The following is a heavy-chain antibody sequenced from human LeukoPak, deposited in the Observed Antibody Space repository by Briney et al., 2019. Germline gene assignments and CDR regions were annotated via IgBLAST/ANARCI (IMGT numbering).Heavy chain of an antibody. J-gene: IGHJ3*02. CDR2: ISGSGGST. CDR1: GFTFSSYA. V-gene: IGHV3-23*01. CDR3: ARARSSWYDPDAFDI. D-gene: IGHD6-13*01. Sequence: GGSLRLSCAASGFTFSSYAMSWVRQAPGNGLEWVSAISGSGGSTYYADSVKGRFTISRDNSKNTLYLQMNSLRAEDTAVYYCARARSSWYDPDAFDIWGQGTMVTVSS.